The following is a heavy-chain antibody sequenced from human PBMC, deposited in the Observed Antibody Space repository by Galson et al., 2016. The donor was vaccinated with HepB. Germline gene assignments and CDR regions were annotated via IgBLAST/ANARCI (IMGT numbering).Heavy chain of an antibody. V-gene: IGHV3-23*01. J-gene: IGHJ5*02. CDR3: AKGDGSGSYYHAA. CDR2: ISGSGGST. D-gene: IGHD3-10*01. CDR1: GFTFSSYA. Sequence: LRLSCAASGFTFSSYAMSWVRQAPGKGLEWVSAISGSGGSTYYADSVKGRFTISRDNSKNTLYLQMNSLRAEDTAVYYCAKGDGSGSYYHAAWGQGTLVTVSS.